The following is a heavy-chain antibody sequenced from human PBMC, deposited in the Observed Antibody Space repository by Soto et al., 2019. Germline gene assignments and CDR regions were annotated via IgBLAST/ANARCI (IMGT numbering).Heavy chain of an antibody. CDR2: ISHLENT. V-gene: IGHV4-30-2*06. CDR1: GDSISNGGFS. D-gene: IGHD5-12*01. J-gene: IGHJ4*02. Sequence: PSDTLYLTCTVSGDSISNGGFSWGWIRQSPGKGLEWIGYISHLENTYFHPSFKSRLTMSIDRSRNQFSLNLSSVTAADRSVYYCVRGGGYDPFDYWGQGVLVTVSS. CDR3: VRGGGYDPFDY.